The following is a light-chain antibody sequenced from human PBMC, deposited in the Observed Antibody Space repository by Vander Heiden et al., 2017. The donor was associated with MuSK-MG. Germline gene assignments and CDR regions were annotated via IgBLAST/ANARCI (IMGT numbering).Light chain of an antibody. CDR2: GKN. Sequence: SSELTQDPAVSVALGQTVRITCQGDSLISYYGSWYQQKPGQALVLVIYGKNNRPSGVPDRFSGSSSGNTASLTSTGAQAEEEADYYGNSRDSSGNHPFGTGTKVTVL. CDR3: NSRDSSGNHP. J-gene: IGLJ1*01. V-gene: IGLV3-19*01. CDR1: SLISYY.